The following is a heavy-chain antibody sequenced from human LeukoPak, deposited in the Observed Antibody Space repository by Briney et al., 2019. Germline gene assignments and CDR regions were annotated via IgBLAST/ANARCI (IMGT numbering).Heavy chain of an antibody. CDR2: ISGSGGST. V-gene: IGHV3-23*01. Sequence: GGSLRLSCAVSEFTFSTYAMNWVRQAPGKGLEWVSAISGSGGSTYYADSVKGRFTISRDNSKNTLYLQMNSLRAEDTAVYYCAKDQVSRVGATHLGPPYYFDYWGQGTLVTVSS. J-gene: IGHJ4*02. CDR1: EFTFSTYA. D-gene: IGHD1-26*01. CDR3: AKDQVSRVGATHLGPPYYFDY.